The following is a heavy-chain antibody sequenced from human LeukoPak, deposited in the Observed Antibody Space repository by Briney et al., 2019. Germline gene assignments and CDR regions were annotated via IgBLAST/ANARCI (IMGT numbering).Heavy chain of an antibody. Sequence: GRSLRLSCAASGFTFRNYWTDWVRQAPGKGLEWVANIKQDGSEKYYVDSVKGRFTISRDNAKNSLHLQMSSLRVEDTAVYYCASQGQWLVSPINFWGQGTLITVSS. CDR1: GFTFRNYW. CDR2: IKQDGSEK. J-gene: IGHJ4*02. CDR3: ASQGQWLVSPINF. V-gene: IGHV3-7*01. D-gene: IGHD6-19*01.